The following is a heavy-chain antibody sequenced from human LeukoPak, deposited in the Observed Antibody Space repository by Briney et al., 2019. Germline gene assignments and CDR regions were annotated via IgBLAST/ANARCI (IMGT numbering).Heavy chain of an antibody. CDR1: GYRFTDFY. J-gene: IGHJ1*01. CDR3: ARDHDYEGLKGNY. V-gene: IGHV1-2*06. Sequence: GVSVKVSCKPSGYRFTDFYIHWVRQAPGQGLEYMGRINTHNGGTVYVKKFQGRLSMTTDTSIGAAYMELQSLRSDDTAVYYCARDHDYEGLKGNYWGRGTMVTVTS. D-gene: IGHD3-10*01. CDR2: INTHNGGT.